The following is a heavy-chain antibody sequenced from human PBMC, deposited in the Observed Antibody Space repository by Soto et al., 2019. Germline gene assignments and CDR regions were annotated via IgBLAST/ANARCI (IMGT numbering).Heavy chain of an antibody. Sequence: ASVKVSCKASGYTFASYGISWVRQAPGQGLEWMGWISAYNGNTNYAQKLQGRVTMTTDTSTSTAYMELRSLRSDDTAVYYCARDSCISTSCYSSSWSYDYWGQGTLVTVS. D-gene: IGHD2-2*02. CDR2: ISAYNGNT. J-gene: IGHJ4*02. CDR3: ARDSCISTSCYSSSWSYDY. CDR1: GYTFASYG. V-gene: IGHV1-18*01.